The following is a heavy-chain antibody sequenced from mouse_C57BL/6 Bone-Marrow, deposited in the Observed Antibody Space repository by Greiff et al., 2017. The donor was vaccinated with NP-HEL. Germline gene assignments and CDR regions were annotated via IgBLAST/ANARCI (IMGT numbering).Heavy chain of an antibody. J-gene: IGHJ3*01. CDR1: GYTFTDYY. D-gene: IGHD2-1*01. CDR2: INPNNGGT. V-gene: IGHV1-26*01. Sequence: VQLQQSGPELVKPGASVKISCKASGYTFTDYYMNWVKQSHGKSLEWIGDINPNNGGTSYNQKFKGKATLTVDKSSSTAYMELRSLTSEDSAVYYCARTPRLLPWFAYWGQGTLVTVSA. CDR3: ARTPRLLPWFAY.